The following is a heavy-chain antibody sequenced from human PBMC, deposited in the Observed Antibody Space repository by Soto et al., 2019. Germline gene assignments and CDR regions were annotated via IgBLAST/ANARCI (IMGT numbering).Heavy chain of an antibody. Sequence: QVQLQESGPGLVKPSQTLSLTCTVSGGSISSGGYYWSWIRQHTGKGLEWIGYIYYSGSTYYNPSRKSRVTISVDTSKNQFSLKLSSVTAADTAVYYCARGVGGYSGYDFSYFDYWGQGTLVTVSS. V-gene: IGHV4-31*03. CDR1: GGSISSGGYY. CDR3: ARGVGGYSGYDFSYFDY. J-gene: IGHJ4*02. CDR2: IYYSGST. D-gene: IGHD5-12*01.